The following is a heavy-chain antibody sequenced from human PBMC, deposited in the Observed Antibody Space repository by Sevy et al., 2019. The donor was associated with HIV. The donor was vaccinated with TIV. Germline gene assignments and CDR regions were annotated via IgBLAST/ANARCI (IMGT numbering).Heavy chain of an antibody. V-gene: IGHV3-48*02. CDR2: ISKSGSTT. CDR1: GFTFSHHN. Sequence: GGSLRLSCAASGFTFSHHNMNWVRQAPGKGLEWISYISKSGSTTYFAESVRSRFTISRDNAKNSLFLEMHSLTDEDTDVYYCAREENRELGTIPLDSWGRGIQVTVSS. D-gene: IGHD7-27*01. CDR3: AREENRELGTIPLDS. J-gene: IGHJ4*02.